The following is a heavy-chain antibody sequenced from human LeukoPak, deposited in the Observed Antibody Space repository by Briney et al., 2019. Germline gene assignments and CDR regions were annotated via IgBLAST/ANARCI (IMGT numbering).Heavy chain of an antibody. J-gene: IGHJ4*02. D-gene: IGHD6-19*01. Sequence: GGSLRLSCAASGFTFSSYEMNWVRQAPGKGLEWVSYISSSGSTTYYADSVKGRFTISRDNAWNSLFLQMNSLRAEDTAVYYCARAEYSSGWYYFDYWGQGTLVTVSS. CDR3: ARAEYSSGWYYFDY. CDR1: GFTFSSYE. V-gene: IGHV3-48*03. CDR2: ISSSGSTT.